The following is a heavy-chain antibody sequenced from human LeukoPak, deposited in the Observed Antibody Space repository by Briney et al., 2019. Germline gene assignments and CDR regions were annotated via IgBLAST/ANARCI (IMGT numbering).Heavy chain of an antibody. CDR1: GGSFSGYY. CDR2: INDSGST. CDR3: ARGARYYYGSGTYYNGLFDY. J-gene: IGHJ4*02. V-gene: IGHV4-34*01. D-gene: IGHD3-10*01. Sequence: SETLSLTCAVYGGSFSGYYWSWIRLPPGKGLEWIGEINDSGSTNYNSSLKSRVSISVDTSKNQFSLKLRSVTAADTAVYYCARGARYYYGSGTYYNGLFDYWGQGTLVIVSS.